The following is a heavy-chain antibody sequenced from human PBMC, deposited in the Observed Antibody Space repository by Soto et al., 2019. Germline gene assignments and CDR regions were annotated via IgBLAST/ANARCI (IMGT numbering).Heavy chain of an antibody. D-gene: IGHD5-12*01. CDR1: GDSFNDYY. J-gene: IGHJ6*03. CDR3: ARESGGATATLDYYYFYMDV. Sequence: ASVKVSCKTSGDSFNDYYIHWVRQAPGQGLEWMGWINPNGGVTKYAQKFQGRVTVTRDTSIRTVYMELSSLRSDDTAVYYCARESGGATATLDYYYFYMDVWGKGNTVTVSS. CDR2: INPNGGVT. V-gene: IGHV1-2*02.